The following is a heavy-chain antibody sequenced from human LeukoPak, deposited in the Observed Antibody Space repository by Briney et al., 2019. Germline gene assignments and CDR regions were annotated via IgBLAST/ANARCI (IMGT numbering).Heavy chain of an antibody. Sequence: GGSLRLSCAASGFTFSSYAMSWVRQAPGKGLGWFSAISGSGGSTYYADSVKGRFTISRDNSKNTLYLQMNSLRAEDTAVYYCAKPIASRRAFDIWGQGTMVTVSS. CDR2: ISGSGGST. CDR3: AKPIASRRAFDI. D-gene: IGHD1-26*01. V-gene: IGHV3-23*01. CDR1: GFTFSSYA. J-gene: IGHJ3*02.